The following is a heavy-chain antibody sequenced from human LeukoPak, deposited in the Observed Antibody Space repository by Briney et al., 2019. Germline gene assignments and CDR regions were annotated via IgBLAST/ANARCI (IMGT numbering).Heavy chain of an antibody. D-gene: IGHD2-2*01. CDR3: AKGGWGCSSTSCYADAFDI. CDR1: GFTFSSYA. V-gene: IGHV3-23*01. J-gene: IGHJ3*02. CDR2: ISGSGGST. Sequence: GGSLRLSCAASGFTFSSYAMSWVRQAPGKGLEWVSAISGSGGSTYYADSVKGRFTISRDNSKNTLYLQMNSLRAEGTAVYYCAKGGWGCSSTSCYADAFDIWGQGTMVTVSS.